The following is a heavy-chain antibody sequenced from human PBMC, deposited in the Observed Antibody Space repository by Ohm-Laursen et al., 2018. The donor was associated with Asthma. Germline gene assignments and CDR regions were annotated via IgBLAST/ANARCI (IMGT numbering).Heavy chain of an antibody. CDR2: ISDHNDNT. V-gene: IGHV1-18*01. D-gene: IGHD6-25*01. J-gene: IGHJ6*02. Sequence: SVKVSCKASGYTFTTYGVSWVRQAPGQGLEWMGWISDHNDNTESAQKFQGRVTMTIDTSTSTAYMELRSLRSDDTAVYYCATYRSGWSNFYGMDVWGQGTTVTVSS. CDR1: GYTFTTYG. CDR3: ATYRSGWSNFYGMDV.